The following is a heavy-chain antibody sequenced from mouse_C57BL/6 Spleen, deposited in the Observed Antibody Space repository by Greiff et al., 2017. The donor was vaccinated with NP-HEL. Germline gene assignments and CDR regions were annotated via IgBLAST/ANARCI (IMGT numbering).Heavy chain of an antibody. Sequence: VMLVESGPGLVQPSQSLSITCTVSGFSLTSYGVHWVRQSPGKGLEWLGVIWRGGSTDYNAAFMSRLSITKDNSKSQVFFKMNSLQADDTAIYYCAKTITTVVATDAMDYWGQGTSVTVSS. V-gene: IGHV2-5*01. CDR3: AKTITTVVATDAMDY. D-gene: IGHD1-1*01. CDR1: GFSLTSYG. CDR2: IWRGGST. J-gene: IGHJ4*01.